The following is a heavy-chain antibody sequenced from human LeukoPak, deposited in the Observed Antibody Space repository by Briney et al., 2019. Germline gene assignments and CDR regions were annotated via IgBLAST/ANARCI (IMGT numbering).Heavy chain of an antibody. J-gene: IGHJ4*02. CDR3: TRFGGPRSYSDC. CDR1: GGSISSYY. CDR2: IYSSGNT. V-gene: IGHV4-4*07. Sequence: SETLSLTCTVSGGSISSYYWSWIRQPAEKGLEWIGHIYSSGNTNYNPSLKSRVTMSVDTSKNQFSLKLSSVTAADTAVYYCTRFGGPRSYSDCWGQGTLVTVSS. D-gene: IGHD3-16*01.